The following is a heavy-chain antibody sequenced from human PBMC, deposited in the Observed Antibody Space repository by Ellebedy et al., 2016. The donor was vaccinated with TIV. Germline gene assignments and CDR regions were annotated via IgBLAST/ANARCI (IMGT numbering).Heavy chain of an antibody. J-gene: IGHJ4*02. V-gene: IGHV3-15*01. CDR3: TTVYRYNYDSV. CDR2: IKSKTDGGAA. Sequence: GESLKISCAASGFTFSNAWMNWVRQAPGQGLEWGGRIKSKTDGGAADYAAPVKGRFTISRDDSKNTLYLQMNSLKTEDTAVYFCTTVYRYNYDSVWGQGTLVTVSS. D-gene: IGHD5-18*01. CDR1: GFTFSNAW.